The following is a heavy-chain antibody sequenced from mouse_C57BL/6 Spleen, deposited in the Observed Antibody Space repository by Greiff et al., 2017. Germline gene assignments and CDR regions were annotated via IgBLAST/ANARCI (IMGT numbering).Heavy chain of an antibody. Sequence: QVQLQQSGAELVMPGASVKLSCKASGYTFTSYWMHWVKQRPGQGLEWIGEIDPSDSYTNYNQKFKGKSTLTVDKSSSTAYMQLSSLTSEDSAVYYCARSGDGSSWFAYWGQGTLVTVSA. V-gene: IGHV1-69*01. CDR1: GYTFTSYW. CDR2: IDPSDSYT. CDR3: ARSGDGSSWFAY. J-gene: IGHJ3*01. D-gene: IGHD2-3*01.